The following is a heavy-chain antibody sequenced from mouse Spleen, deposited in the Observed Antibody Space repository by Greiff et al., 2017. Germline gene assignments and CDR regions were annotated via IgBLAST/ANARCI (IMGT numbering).Heavy chain of an antibody. Sequence: QVQLQQPGAELVKPGASVKMSCKASGYTFTSYWITWVKQRPGQGLEWIGDIYPGSGSTNYNEKFKSKATLTVDTSSSTAYMQLSSLTSEDSAVYYCARFITAPYYFDYWGQGTTLTVSS. CDR3: ARFITAPYYFDY. CDR2: IYPGSGST. V-gene: IGHV1-55*01. D-gene: IGHD1-1*01. J-gene: IGHJ2*01. CDR1: GYTFTSYW.